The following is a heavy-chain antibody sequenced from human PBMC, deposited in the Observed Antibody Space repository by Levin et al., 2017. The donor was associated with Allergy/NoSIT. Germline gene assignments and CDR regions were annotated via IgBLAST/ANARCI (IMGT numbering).Heavy chain of an antibody. Sequence: GGSLRLSCKASGYTFTSYGISWVRQAPGQGLEWMGWISAYNGNTNYAQKLQGRVTMTTDTSTSTAYMELRSLRSDDTAVYYCASGSNYLYYYYGMDVWGQGTTVTVSS. CDR1: GYTFTSYG. CDR3: ASGSNYLYYYYGMDV. CDR2: ISAYNGNT. J-gene: IGHJ6*02. D-gene: IGHD4-11*01. V-gene: IGHV1-18*01.